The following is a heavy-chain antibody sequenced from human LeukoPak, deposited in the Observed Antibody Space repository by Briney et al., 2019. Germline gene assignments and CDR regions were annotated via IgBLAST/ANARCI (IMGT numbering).Heavy chain of an antibody. D-gene: IGHD2-15*01. CDR2: FDPEDGET. J-gene: IGHJ5*02. Sequence: ATVNVSCKASGGTFSSYAISWVRQAPGKGLEWMGGFDPEDGETIYAQKFQGKVTMTEDTSTDTAYMELSSLRSEDTAVYYCARDWAKTDGYCSGGSCSRGGWFDPWGQGTLVTVSS. CDR1: GGTFSSYA. CDR3: ARDWAKTDGYCSGGSCSRGGWFDP. V-gene: IGHV1-24*01.